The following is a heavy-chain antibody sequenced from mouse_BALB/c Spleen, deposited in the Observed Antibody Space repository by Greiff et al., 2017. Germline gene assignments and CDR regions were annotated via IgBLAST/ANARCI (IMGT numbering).Heavy chain of an antibody. CDR2: IWSGGST. Sequence: QVQLQQSGPGLVQPSQSLSITCTVPGFSLTSYGVHWVRQSPGKGLEWLGVIWSGGSTDYNAAFISRLSISKDNSKSQVFFKMNSLQANDTAIYYCARRAFSGSSYRAWFAYWGQGTLVTVSA. CDR1: GFSLTSYG. CDR3: ARRAFSGSSYRAWFAY. V-gene: IGHV2-2*02. J-gene: IGHJ3*01. D-gene: IGHD1-1*01.